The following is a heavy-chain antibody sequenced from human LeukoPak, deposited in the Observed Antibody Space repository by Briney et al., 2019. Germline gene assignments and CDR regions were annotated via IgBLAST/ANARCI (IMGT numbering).Heavy chain of an antibody. CDR2: ISDNGERT. Sequence: GGSLRLSCTVSGFTFSTYGMNWVRQAPGKGLEWVSAISDNGERTYYADSVKGRFAIPRDNSKSTLYLQMNSRRAEDTAIYYCAKERGVAKPFDYWGQGTLVTVSS. J-gene: IGHJ4*02. V-gene: IGHV3-23*01. CDR1: GFTFSTYG. CDR3: AKERGVAKPFDY. D-gene: IGHD2-8*02.